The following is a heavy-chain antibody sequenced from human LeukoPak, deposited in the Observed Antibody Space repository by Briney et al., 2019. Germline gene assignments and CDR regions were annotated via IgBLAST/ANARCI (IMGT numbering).Heavy chain of an antibody. CDR1: GFTFSSYW. J-gene: IGHJ2*01. CDR3: ASLLGIAARPFDSWYFDL. Sequence: GGSLRLSCAAYGFTFSSYWMHWVRQAPGKGLVWVSRINSDGSSTSYADSVKGRFTISRDNAKNTLYLQMNSLRAEDTAVYYCASLLGIAARPFDSWYFDLWGRGTLVTVSS. V-gene: IGHV3-74*01. D-gene: IGHD6-6*01. CDR2: INSDGSST.